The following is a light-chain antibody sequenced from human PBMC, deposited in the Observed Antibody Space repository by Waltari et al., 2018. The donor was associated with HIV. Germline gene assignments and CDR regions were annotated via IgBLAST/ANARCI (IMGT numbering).Light chain of an antibody. V-gene: IGLV3-27*01. Sequence: SYELTQPSSVSVSPGQTARITCSGDVLAKKYARWFQQKPGQAPVRVIYEDSERPSGIPERFSGSSSGTTVTLTIIGAQVEDEADYYCYSAADNNLVFGGGTKLTVL. CDR2: EDS. CDR3: YSAADNNLV. CDR1: VLAKKY. J-gene: IGLJ3*02.